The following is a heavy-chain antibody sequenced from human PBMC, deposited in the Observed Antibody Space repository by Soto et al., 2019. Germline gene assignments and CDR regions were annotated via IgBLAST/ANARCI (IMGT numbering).Heavy chain of an antibody. J-gene: IGHJ4*02. CDR2: IYYSGST. CDR1: GGSISSYY. V-gene: IGHV4-59*01. D-gene: IGHD6-19*01. CDR3: ARVFPHSYSSGWLPDY. Sequence: SETLSLTCTVSGGSISSYYWSWIRQPPGKGLEWIGYIYYSGSTNYNPSLKSRVTISVDTSKNQFSLKLSSVTAADTAVYYCARVFPHSYSSGWLPDYWGQGSLVTVSS.